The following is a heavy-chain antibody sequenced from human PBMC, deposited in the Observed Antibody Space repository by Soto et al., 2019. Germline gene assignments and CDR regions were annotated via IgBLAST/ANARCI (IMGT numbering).Heavy chain of an antibody. D-gene: IGHD2-21*01. Sequence: QVQLQESGPGLVKPSQTLSLTCTVSGGSISSGGYYWNWICQHPGKGLEWIGYIYYSGTTYYNPSLKSRVTISVDTSKNQFSLKLSSVTAADTAVYYCAASCVGCGGFNYYGMDVWGQGTTVTVSS. J-gene: IGHJ6*02. V-gene: IGHV4-31*03. CDR2: IYYSGTT. CDR3: AASCVGCGGFNYYGMDV. CDR1: GGSISSGGYY.